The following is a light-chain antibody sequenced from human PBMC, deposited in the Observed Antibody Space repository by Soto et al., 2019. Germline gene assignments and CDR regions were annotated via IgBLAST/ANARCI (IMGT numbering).Light chain of an antibody. CDR2: AAS. CDR3: QKYDSAPT. CDR1: QGIGSY. Sequence: AIRMTQSPSSFSASTGDRVTITFRASQGIGSYLAWFQQKPGQAPKLLIYAASTLQSGVPSRFSGSGSGTDFTLTISSLQPEDVATYYCQKYDSAPTFGPGTKVDIK. V-gene: IGKV1-8*01. J-gene: IGKJ1*01.